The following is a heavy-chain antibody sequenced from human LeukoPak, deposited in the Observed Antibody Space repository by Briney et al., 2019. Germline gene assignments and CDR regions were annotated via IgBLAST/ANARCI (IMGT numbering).Heavy chain of an antibody. Sequence: SQTMSLTCTVSGGSISSYYWSWIRQPPGKGLGWIGYIHISGRTNSNPALKSRVTISVDTSKNQLSLKLTSVTVADTAVYYCAKEVVGLRYYMDVWGKGTTVTVSS. CDR1: GGSISSYY. CDR3: AKEVVGLRYYMDV. CDR2: IHISGRT. V-gene: IGHV4-59*01. D-gene: IGHD1-26*01. J-gene: IGHJ6*03.